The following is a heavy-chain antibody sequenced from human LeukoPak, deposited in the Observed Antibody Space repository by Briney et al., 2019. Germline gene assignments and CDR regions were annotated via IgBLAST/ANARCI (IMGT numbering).Heavy chain of an antibody. CDR3: ARAVVPAIPAYYYYMDV. CDR2: ISYDGSNK. CDR1: GFTFSSYA. V-gene: IGHV3-30*04. Sequence: GGSLRLSCAASGFTFSSYAMHWVRQAPGKGLEWVAVISYDGSNKYYADSVKGRFTISRDNSKNTLYLQMNSLRAEDTAVYYCARAVVPAIPAYYYYMDVWGKGTTVTISS. D-gene: IGHD2-2*01. J-gene: IGHJ6*03.